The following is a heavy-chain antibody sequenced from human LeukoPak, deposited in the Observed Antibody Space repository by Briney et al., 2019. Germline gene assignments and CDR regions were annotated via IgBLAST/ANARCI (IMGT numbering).Heavy chain of an antibody. Sequence: GGSLRFSFEAPGSPFVVFAMHWAGKAQGKGLDGVSVISWNSGSIGYADSVKGRFTISRDNAKNSLYLQMNSLRAEDTALYYCAKDRGSGSYPTVDAFDIWGQGTMVTVSS. V-gene: IGHV3-9*01. D-gene: IGHD1-26*01. CDR1: GSPFVVFA. CDR2: ISWNSGSI. CDR3: AKDRGSGSYPTVDAFDI. J-gene: IGHJ3*02.